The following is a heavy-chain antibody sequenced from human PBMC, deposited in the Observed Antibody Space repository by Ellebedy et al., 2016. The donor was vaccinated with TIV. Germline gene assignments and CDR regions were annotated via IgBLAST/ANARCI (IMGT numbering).Heavy chain of an antibody. CDR2: INHSGST. J-gene: IGHJ5*02. V-gene: IGHV4-34*01. D-gene: IGHD3-10*01. CDR3: ARKRITMVRGVMRWFDP. CDR1: GGSFSGYY. Sequence: SETLSLTXAVYGGSFSGYYWSWIRQPPGKGLEWIGEINHSGSTNYNPSLKSRVTISVDTSKNQFSLKLSSVTAADTAVYYCARKRITMVRGVMRWFDPWGQGTLVTVSS.